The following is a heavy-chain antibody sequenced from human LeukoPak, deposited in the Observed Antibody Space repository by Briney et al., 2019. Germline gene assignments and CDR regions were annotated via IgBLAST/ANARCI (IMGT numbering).Heavy chain of an antibody. V-gene: IGHV4-59*01. D-gene: IGHD3-16*01. CDR1: GVSISSYY. J-gene: IGHJ4*02. Sequence: SETLSLTCTVSGVSISSYYWSWIRQPPGKGLEWIGYIYYSGSTNYNPSLKSRVTISVDTSKNQFSLKLSSVTAADTAVYYCAREDYPRGGPALWGQGTLVTVSS. CDR3: AREDYPRGGPAL. CDR2: IYYSGST.